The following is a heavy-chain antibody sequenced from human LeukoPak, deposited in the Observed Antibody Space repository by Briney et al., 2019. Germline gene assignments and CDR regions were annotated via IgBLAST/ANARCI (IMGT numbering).Heavy chain of an antibody. V-gene: IGHV3-23*01. D-gene: IGHD3-22*01. CDR1: GFTFSTYA. Sequence: GGSLRLSCAASGFTFSTYAMSWVRQAPGKGLEWVSAISGSGSNTYYADSVKGRFTISRDNSKNTLYLQMNSLRAEDTAVYYCAREGDGKDSSGYTLDYWGQGTLVTVSS. CDR3: AREGDGKDSSGYTLDY. J-gene: IGHJ4*02. CDR2: ISGSGSNT.